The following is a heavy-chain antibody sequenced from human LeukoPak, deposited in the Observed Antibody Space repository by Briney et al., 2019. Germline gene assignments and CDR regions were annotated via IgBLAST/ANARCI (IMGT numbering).Heavy chain of an antibody. D-gene: IGHD3-22*01. Sequence: PSQTLSLTCIVSGASISSGVYLWSWIRQPPGMGLEWIGNIYYSGSTNYNASLKSRVTISIDTSKNQFSLKLSSVTAADTAVYYCARESDPNYYDSSGYLYYFDYWGQGTLVTVSS. J-gene: IGHJ4*02. V-gene: IGHV4-30-4*01. CDR3: ARESDPNYYDSSGYLYYFDY. CDR2: IYYSGST. CDR1: GASISSGVYL.